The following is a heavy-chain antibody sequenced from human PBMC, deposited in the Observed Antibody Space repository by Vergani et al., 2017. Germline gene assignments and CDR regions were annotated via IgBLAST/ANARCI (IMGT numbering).Heavy chain of an antibody. D-gene: IGHD2-2*01. CDR2: VSWNGSRT. Sequence: EVQLVESGGGLVQPGGSLRLSCAASGFTFSNSDMNWVHQAPGKGLEWVSGVSWNGSRTHYADSVKGRFTISRDNSKNTLYLQMNSLRAEDTAVYYCARAPGVGYCSSTSCYPDYWGQGTLVTVSS. CDR3: ARAPGVGYCSSTSCYPDY. V-gene: IGHV3-35*01. CDR1: GFTFSNSD. J-gene: IGHJ4*02.